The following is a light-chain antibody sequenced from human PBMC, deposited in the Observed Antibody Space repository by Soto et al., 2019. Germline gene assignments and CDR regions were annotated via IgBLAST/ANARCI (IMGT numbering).Light chain of an antibody. J-gene: IGKJ2*01. CDR2: GAS. CDR1: QSVSSY. V-gene: IGKV3-11*01. Sequence: EIVLTQSPATLSLSPGERATLSCRASQSVSSYLAWYQQKPGKAPRLLIYGASNRATAIPARFSGSGSGTDFTLTISSLEPEDFAVYYCQHRGKWPRTFGQGTKLEIK. CDR3: QHRGKWPRT.